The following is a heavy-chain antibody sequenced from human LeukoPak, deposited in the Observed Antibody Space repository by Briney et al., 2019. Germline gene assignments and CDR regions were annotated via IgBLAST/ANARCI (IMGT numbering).Heavy chain of an antibody. D-gene: IGHD3-22*01. V-gene: IGHV4-4*07. J-gene: IGHJ3*02. CDR2: IYTSGST. Sequence: PSETLSLTCTVSGGSISGYFWSWIRQPAGKGLEWIGRIYTSGSTNYNPSLKSRVTMSVDTSKNQFSLKLSSVTAADTAVYYCARDAYYYDSSGYYPAAFDIWGQGTMVTVSS. CDR1: GGSISGYF. CDR3: ARDAYYYDSSGYYPAAFDI.